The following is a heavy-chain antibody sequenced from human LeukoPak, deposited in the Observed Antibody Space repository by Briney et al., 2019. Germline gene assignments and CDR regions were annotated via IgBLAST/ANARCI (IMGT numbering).Heavy chain of an antibody. J-gene: IGHJ4*02. CDR1: GFTFSSYG. CDR3: AREGTMVRGVDY. CDR2: ISSSSSYI. D-gene: IGHD3-10*01. V-gene: IGHV3-21*01. Sequence: GGSLRLSCAASGFTFSSYGMHWVRQAPGKGLEWVSSISSSSSYIYYADSVKGRFTISRDNAKNSLYLQMNSLRAEDTAVYYCAREGTMVRGVDYWGQGTLVTVSS.